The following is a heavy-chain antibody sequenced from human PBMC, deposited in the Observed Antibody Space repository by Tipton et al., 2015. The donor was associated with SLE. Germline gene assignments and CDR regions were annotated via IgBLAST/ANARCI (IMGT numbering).Heavy chain of an antibody. V-gene: IGHV3-74*01. CDR2: INSDGTYT. J-gene: IGHJ6*04. CDR1: GFTFINFW. D-gene: IGHD2-8*01. CDR3: ARERMVLDV. Sequence: SLRLSCAASGFTFINFWMDWVRQAPGKGLVWVSRINSDGTYTTYADAVKGRFSISRDNAKNTLYLQMNSLRAEDTAVYFCARERMVLDVWGKGITVTVSA.